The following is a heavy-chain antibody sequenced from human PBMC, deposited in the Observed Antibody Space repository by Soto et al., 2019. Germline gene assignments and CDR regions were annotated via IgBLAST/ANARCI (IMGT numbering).Heavy chain of an antibody. CDR3: ARASGYYDFWSGYYTIVEGWFDP. Sequence: QVQLVQSGAEVKKPGASVKVSCEASGYTFTSYDINWVRQATGQGLEWMGWMNPNSGNTGYAQKCQGRVTMTRNTSISTAYMELSSLRSEDTAVYYCARASGYYDFWSGYYTIVEGWFDPWGQGTLVTVSS. V-gene: IGHV1-8*01. CDR1: GYTFTSYD. D-gene: IGHD3-3*01. J-gene: IGHJ5*02. CDR2: MNPNSGNT.